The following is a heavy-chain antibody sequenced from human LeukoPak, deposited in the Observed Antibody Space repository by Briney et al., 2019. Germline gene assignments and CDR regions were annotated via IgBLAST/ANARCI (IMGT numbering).Heavy chain of an antibody. Sequence: GGSLRLSWAASGFTFSSYGMHWVRQAPGKGLEWVAIIWYDGDNKYYADSVEGRFTISRDNSKNTLYLQMNSLRAEDTAVYYCARDLEQWLVQGHFQHWGQGALVTVSS. D-gene: IGHD6-19*01. V-gene: IGHV3-33*01. CDR3: ARDLEQWLVQGHFQH. J-gene: IGHJ1*01. CDR1: GFTFSSYG. CDR2: IWYDGDNK.